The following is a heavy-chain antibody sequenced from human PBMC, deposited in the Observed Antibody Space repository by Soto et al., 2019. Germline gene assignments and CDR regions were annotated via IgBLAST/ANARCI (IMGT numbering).Heavy chain of an antibody. Sequence: SVKVSCKASGGTFSSYAISWVRQAPGQGLEWMGGIIPIFGTANYAQKFQGRVTITADESTSTAYMELSSPRSDDTAVYYCARGYTMIVVAMGYWGQGTLVTVSS. J-gene: IGHJ4*02. CDR1: GGTFSSYA. CDR3: ARGYTMIVVAMGY. D-gene: IGHD3-22*01. V-gene: IGHV1-69*13. CDR2: IIPIFGTA.